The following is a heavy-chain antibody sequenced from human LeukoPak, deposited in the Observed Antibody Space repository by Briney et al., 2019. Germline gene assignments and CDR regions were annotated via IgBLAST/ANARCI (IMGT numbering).Heavy chain of an antibody. Sequence: PGGSLRLSCAASGFTFISYWMHWVRQAPGKGLVWVSRINSDGSTTSYAASVKGRFTISRDTAKNTLYLQMNSLRAEDTAVYYCARDRSAVAGDSWGQGTLVTVSS. D-gene: IGHD6-19*01. J-gene: IGHJ4*02. V-gene: IGHV3-74*01. CDR1: GFTFISYW. CDR2: INSDGSTT. CDR3: ARDRSAVAGDS.